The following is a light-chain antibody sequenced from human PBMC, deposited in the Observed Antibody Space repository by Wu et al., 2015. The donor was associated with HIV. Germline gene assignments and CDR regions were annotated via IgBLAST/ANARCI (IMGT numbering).Light chain of an antibody. CDR3: QHYQEQPLT. CDR2: CF. CDR1: DINVN. V-gene: IGKV3-15*01. Sequence: SPGKEHPXLQGQSDINVNLAWYHKNLATAPTAPHLRCFHRATGIPARFSGTGSGTEFTLTIGSLQSEDFAVYYCQHYQEQPLTFGGGTKVEIK. J-gene: IGKJ4*01.